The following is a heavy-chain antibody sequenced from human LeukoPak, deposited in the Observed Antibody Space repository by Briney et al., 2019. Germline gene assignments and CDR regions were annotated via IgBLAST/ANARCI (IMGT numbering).Heavy chain of an antibody. Sequence: GQSLKISCKGFQYSFTNYWIGWVRQMPGKGLEGMGFIYPDDSDTRYSPSFQGQVTISVGKSISTAYLQWRSLKASDTAIYFCARKDSSSWYYIDYWGQGTLVTVSS. D-gene: IGHD6-13*01. J-gene: IGHJ4*02. CDR3: ARKDSSSWYYIDY. CDR2: IYPDDSDT. V-gene: IGHV5-51*01. CDR1: QYSFTNYW.